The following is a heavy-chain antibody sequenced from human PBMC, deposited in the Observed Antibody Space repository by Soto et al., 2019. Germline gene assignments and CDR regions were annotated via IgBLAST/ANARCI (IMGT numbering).Heavy chain of an antibody. CDR3: ARAVGITMVRGVISMGMDV. CDR2: TSAYTGNT. CDR1: GYTFTSYG. D-gene: IGHD3-10*01. V-gene: IGHV1-18*01. Sequence: QVQLVQSGAEVKKPGASVKVSCKASGYTFTSYGISWVRQAPGQGLEWMGWTSAYTGNTNYAQKLQGRVTMTTDTSTSTAYVELRSLRSDDTAVYYCARAVGITMVRGVISMGMDVWGHGTTVTVAS. J-gene: IGHJ6*02.